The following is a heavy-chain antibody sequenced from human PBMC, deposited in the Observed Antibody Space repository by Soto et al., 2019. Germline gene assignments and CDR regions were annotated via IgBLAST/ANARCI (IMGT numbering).Heavy chain of an antibody. CDR1: GFTFSSYA. CDR2: ISGSGGST. Sequence: PVGSLRLSCAASGFTFSSYAMSWVRQAPGKGLEWVSAISGSGGSTYYADSVKGRFTISRDNSKNTLYLQMNSLRAEDTAVYYCAKDESGYDFFGRPDYWGQGTLVTVSS. V-gene: IGHV3-23*01. CDR3: AKDESGYDFFGRPDY. J-gene: IGHJ4*02. D-gene: IGHD5-12*01.